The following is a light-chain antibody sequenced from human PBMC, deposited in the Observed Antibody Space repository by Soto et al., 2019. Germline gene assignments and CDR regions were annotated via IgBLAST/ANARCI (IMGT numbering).Light chain of an antibody. CDR3: SSYKFSTTLRV. J-gene: IGLJ3*02. Sequence: QSVLTQPASVSGSPGQSITLSCAGTINDIGSYNYVSWFQQHPGKAPKLIIYEVTHRPSGISTRFSGSKSGNTASLTISGLQAEDEAVYYCSSYKFSTTLRVFGGGPKVTVL. CDR2: EVT. V-gene: IGLV2-14*01. CDR1: INDIGSYNY.